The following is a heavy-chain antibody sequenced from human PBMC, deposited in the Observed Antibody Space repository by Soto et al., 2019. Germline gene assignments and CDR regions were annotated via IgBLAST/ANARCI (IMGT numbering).Heavy chain of an antibody. CDR3: ARGKLADYVWGSYRYHFDY. D-gene: IGHD3-16*02. J-gene: IGHJ4*02. CDR2: INHSGST. CDR1: GGSFSGYY. Sequence: PSETLSLTCAVYGGSFSGYYWSWIRQPPGKGLEWIGEINHSGSTNYNPSLKSRVTISVDTSKNQFSLKLSSVTAADTAVYYCARGKLADYVWGSYRYHFDYCGQGTVVTVSS. V-gene: IGHV4-34*01.